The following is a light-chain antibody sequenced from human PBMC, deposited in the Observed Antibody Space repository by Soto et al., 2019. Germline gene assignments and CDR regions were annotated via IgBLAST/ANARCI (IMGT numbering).Light chain of an antibody. J-gene: IGLJ7*01. V-gene: IGLV2-14*01. CDR3: SSYTSSTTLSAV. CDR2: EVS. Sequence: QSALTQPASVYGSPGQSITISCTGTSSDVGGYNYVSWYQQHPGKAPKLMIYEVSNRPSGVSNRFSGSKSGNTASLTISGLHAEDEADYYCSSYTSSTTLSAVFGGGTQLTVL. CDR1: SSDVGGYNY.